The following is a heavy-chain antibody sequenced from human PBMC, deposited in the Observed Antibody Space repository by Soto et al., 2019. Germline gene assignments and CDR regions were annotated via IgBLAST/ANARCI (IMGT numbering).Heavy chain of an antibody. V-gene: IGHV3-30-3*01. D-gene: IGHD5-18*01. CDR3: ARAYMYAFDM. J-gene: IGHJ3*02. Sequence: QVQLVDSGGDVVQPGRSLRLSCAASGFTLSSYAMYWARQAPGKGLEWVAVISYDGSNKYYADSVKGRFTISSDNSKNTLYLQMNRLRVEDTAVYYCARAYMYAFDMWGQGTMVTVST. CDR2: ISYDGSNK. CDR1: GFTLSSYA.